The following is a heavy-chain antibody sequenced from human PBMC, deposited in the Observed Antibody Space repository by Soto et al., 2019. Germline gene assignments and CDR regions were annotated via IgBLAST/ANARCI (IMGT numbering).Heavy chain of an antibody. J-gene: IGHJ5*02. D-gene: IGHD3-10*02. V-gene: IGHV3-21*01. CDR1: GFTFSSYS. Sequence: GGSLRLSCAASGFTFSSYSMNWVRQAPGKGLEWVSSISSSSSYIYYADSVKGRFTISRDNAKNSLYLQMNSLRAEDTAVYYCARDLAKTALLYSDWFDPWGQGTLVTVFS. CDR2: ISSSSSYI. CDR3: ARDLAKTALLYSDWFDP.